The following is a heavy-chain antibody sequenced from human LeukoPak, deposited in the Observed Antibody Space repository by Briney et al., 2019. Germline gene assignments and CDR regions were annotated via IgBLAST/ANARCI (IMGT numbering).Heavy chain of an antibody. CDR3: ANGGYYYGSGTYFAFDI. D-gene: IGHD3-10*01. V-gene: IGHV3-30*02. CDR2: IRYDGSNK. CDR1: GFTFSSYG. J-gene: IGHJ3*02. Sequence: PGGSLRLSCAASGFTFSSYGMHWVRQAPGKGLEWVAFIRYDGSNKYYADSVKGRFTISRDNSKNTLYLQMNSLRPEDTAVYYCANGGYYYGSGTYFAFDIWGQGTMVTVSS.